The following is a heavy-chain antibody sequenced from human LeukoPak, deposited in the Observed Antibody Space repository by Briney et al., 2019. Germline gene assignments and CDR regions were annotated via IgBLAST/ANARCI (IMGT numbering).Heavy chain of an antibody. J-gene: IGHJ4*02. CDR2: VFSSGST. CDR3: ARGLDDSSGYYYDY. D-gene: IGHD3-22*01. Sequence: SETLSLTCTVSGGSISSSSSYWGCIRQSPGKGLEWIGSVFSSGSTFYNSSLKSRVTMSVDTSKNQFSLKLRSVTAADTAVYYCARGLDDSSGYYYDYWGQGTLVSVSS. V-gene: IGHV4-39*07. CDR1: GGSISSSSSY.